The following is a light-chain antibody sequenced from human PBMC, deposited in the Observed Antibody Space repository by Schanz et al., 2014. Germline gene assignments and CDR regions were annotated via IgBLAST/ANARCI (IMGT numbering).Light chain of an antibody. CDR2: DAS. CDR3: QQYGSSPQRT. V-gene: IGKV3-20*01. Sequence: EIVLTQSPATLSLSPGETATLSCRASESISNFLAWYQQKPGQPPRLLITDASNRATGIPARFSGTGSGTDFTLTISRLEPEDFAVYYCQQYGSSPQRTFGQGTKVEIK. CDR1: ESISNF. J-gene: IGKJ1*01.